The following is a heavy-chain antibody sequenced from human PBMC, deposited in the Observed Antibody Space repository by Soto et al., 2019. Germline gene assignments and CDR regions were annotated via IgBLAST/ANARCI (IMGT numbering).Heavy chain of an antibody. J-gene: IGHJ3*02. CDR3: AAAMIPGIAVAGPFAFDI. V-gene: IGHV1-58*02. CDR1: GFTFTSSA. CDR2: IVVGSGNT. D-gene: IGHD6-19*01. Sequence: ASVKVSCKASGFTFTSSAMQWVRQARGQRLEWIGWIVVGSGNTNYAQKFQERVTITRDMSTSTAYMELSSLRSEDTAVYYCAAAMIPGIAVAGPFAFDIWGQGTMVTVSS.